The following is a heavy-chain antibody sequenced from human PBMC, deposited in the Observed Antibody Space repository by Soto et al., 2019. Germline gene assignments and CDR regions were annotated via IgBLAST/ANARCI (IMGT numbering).Heavy chain of an antibody. V-gene: IGHV3-30-3*01. CDR1: GFTFSSYA. Sequence: GGSLRLSCAASGFTFSSYAMHWVRQAPGKGLEWVAVILYDGSNKYHADSVKGRFTISRDNSKNSLYLQMNSLRAEDTAVYYCAREPEAFDIWGQGTMVTVSS. CDR2: ILYDGSNK. J-gene: IGHJ3*02. CDR3: AREPEAFDI.